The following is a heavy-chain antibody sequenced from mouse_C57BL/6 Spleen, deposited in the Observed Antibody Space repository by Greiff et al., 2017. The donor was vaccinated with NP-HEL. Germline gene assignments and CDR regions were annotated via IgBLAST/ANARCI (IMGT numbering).Heavy chain of an antibody. CDR3: ARGGGYYYGSDY. CDR2: IYPGDGDT. V-gene: IGHV1-82*01. D-gene: IGHD1-1*01. Sequence: VQLQQSGPELVKPGASVKISCKASGYAFSSSWMNWLKQRPGKGLEWIGRIYPGDGDTNYNGKFKGKATLTADKSSSTAYMQLSSLTSEDSAVYFCARGGGYYYGSDYWGQGTTLTVSS. CDR1: GYAFSSSW. J-gene: IGHJ2*01.